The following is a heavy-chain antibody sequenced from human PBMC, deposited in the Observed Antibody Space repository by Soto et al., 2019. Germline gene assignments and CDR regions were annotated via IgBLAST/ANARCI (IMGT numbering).Heavy chain of an antibody. CDR3: SSGGYSYTYFDY. J-gene: IGHJ4*02. D-gene: IGHD5-18*01. Sequence: PGGSLRLSCAASGFTFRNYGMNWVRQAPGKGLEWVALISYDGSNDYYADSVKGRCTISRDNSKNTLYLQMNSLRAEDTAVYYCSSGGYSYTYFDYWGQGTLVTVSS. CDR2: ISYDGSND. CDR1: GFTFRNYG. V-gene: IGHV3-30*03.